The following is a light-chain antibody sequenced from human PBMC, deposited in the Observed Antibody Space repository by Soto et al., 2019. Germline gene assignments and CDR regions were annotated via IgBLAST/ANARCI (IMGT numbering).Light chain of an antibody. Sequence: EIVLTQSPGTLSLSPGERATLSCRASQSFSGKYLAWYQQKPGQAPRLLIHGASNRATGIPDRFSGSGSGTVFTLTLSKLEPEDFAVYYCQQYGSSPPYTFGQGTKLEI. CDR3: QQYGSSPPYT. V-gene: IGKV3-20*01. CDR1: QSFSGKY. J-gene: IGKJ2*01. CDR2: GAS.